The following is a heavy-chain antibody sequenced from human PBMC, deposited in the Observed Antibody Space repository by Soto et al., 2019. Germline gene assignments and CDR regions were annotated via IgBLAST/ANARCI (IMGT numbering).Heavy chain of an antibody. V-gene: IGHV1-69*13. CDR2: IIPIFGTA. CDR3: AREPSGIAKDFDY. CDR1: GGTFSSYA. J-gene: IGHJ4*02. D-gene: IGHD6-13*01. Sequence: SVKVSCKASGGTFSSYAISWVRQAPGQGLEWMGGIIPIFGTANYAQKFQGRVTITADESTSTAYMELSSLRSEDTAVYYCAREPSGIAKDFDYWGQGTLVTVSS.